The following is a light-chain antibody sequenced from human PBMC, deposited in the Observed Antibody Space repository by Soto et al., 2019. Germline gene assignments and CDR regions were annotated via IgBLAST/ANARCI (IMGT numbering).Light chain of an antibody. CDR2: AAS. Sequence: DLQLTQSPSFLSASVGDRVTTTCRASQAISSYLAWFQQRPGKAPKVLIYAASTLQSGVPSRFSGSGSGTEFTLTISSLQPEDFATYFCQQLNSYPWTFGQGTKVEIK. V-gene: IGKV1-9*01. J-gene: IGKJ1*01. CDR1: QAISSY. CDR3: QQLNSYPWT.